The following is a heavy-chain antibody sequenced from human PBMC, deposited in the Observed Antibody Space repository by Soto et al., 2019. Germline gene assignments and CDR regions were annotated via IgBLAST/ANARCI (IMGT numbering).Heavy chain of an antibody. V-gene: IGHV1-18*01. CDR3: ARDQESITDRILQY. J-gene: IGHJ4*02. CDR2: ISAYNGNT. Sequence: ASVKVSCKASGDTFASFGFSWVRQAPGQGLEWLGWISAYNGNTHYAQKVRDRVTLTTDTSTNTAYMELRSLTSDDTAVYYCARDQESITDRILQYWGQGTRVT. D-gene: IGHD3-10*01. CDR1: GDTFASFG.